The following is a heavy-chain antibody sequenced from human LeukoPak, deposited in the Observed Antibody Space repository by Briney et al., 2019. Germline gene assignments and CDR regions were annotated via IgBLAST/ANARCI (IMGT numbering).Heavy chain of an antibody. J-gene: IGHJ4*02. CDR2: ISGSGGST. CDR1: GFTFSNYA. CDR3: ASPYCSGGSCYSGAPEIDY. D-gene: IGHD2-15*01. Sequence: GGSLKLSCAASGFTFSNYAMSWVRQAPGKGLEWVSAISGSGGSTYYADSVKGRFTISRDNSKNTLYLQMNSLRAEDTAVYYCASPYCSGGSCYSGAPEIDYWGQGTLVTVSS. V-gene: IGHV3-23*01.